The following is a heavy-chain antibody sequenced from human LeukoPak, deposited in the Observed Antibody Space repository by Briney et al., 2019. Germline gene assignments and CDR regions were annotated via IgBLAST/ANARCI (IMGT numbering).Heavy chain of an antibody. CDR2: INPNSGGT. J-gene: IGHJ6*03. CDR3: ARTGKAVYYYVDV. CDR1: GYTFTGYY. Sequence: ASVKVSCKASGYTFTGYYMHWVRQAPGQGLEWMGWINPNSGGTNYAQKFQGRVAMTRDTSISTAYMELRSLRSDDTAVYYCARTGKAVYYYVDVWGKGTTVTVSS. V-gene: IGHV1-2*02.